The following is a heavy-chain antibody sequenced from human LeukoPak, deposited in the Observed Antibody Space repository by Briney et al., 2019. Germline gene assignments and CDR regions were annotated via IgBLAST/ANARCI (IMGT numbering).Heavy chain of an antibody. CDR2: IYHSGST. CDR1: GGSISSGGYS. V-gene: IGHV4-30-2*01. J-gene: IGHJ6*02. D-gene: IGHD2-2*01. CDR3: ARDPVVREYQLLDYYYYGMDV. Sequence: SETLSLTCAVSGGSISSGGYSWSWIRQPPGKGLEWIGYIYHSGSTYYNPSLKSRVTISVDRSKNQFSLKLSSVTAADTAVYYCARDPVVREYQLLDYYYYGMDVWGQGTTVTVSS.